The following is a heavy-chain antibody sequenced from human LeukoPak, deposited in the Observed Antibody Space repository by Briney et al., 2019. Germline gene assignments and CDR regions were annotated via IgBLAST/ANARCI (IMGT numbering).Heavy chain of an antibody. CDR3: AKNQGQWLVPVDY. J-gene: IGHJ4*02. CDR2: MSGSGGST. D-gene: IGHD6-19*01. V-gene: IGHV3-23*01. CDR1: GFTFSNYA. Sequence: PGGSLRLSCAASGFTFSNYAMSWVRQAPGRGLEWVSSMSGSGGSTYYADSVKGRFTISRDNSKNTLYPQMNNLRAEDTALYYCAKNQGQWLVPVDYWGQGTLVTVSS.